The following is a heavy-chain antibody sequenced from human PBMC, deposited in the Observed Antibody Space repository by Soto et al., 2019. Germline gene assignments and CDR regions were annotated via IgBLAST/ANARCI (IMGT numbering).Heavy chain of an antibody. D-gene: IGHD5-12*01. CDR1: GASVSSAEHY. J-gene: IGHJ4*02. Sequence: QVKLQETGPGLVKASQTLSLTCTLSGASVSSAEHYWSWIRQPPGKGLEWIGYTYYSGGSYYNAPLQRRVSISVDTSQNQFSLKLTSVTAADTAVYYCARLSGYDPAGAADKWGPGILVSVSS. CDR3: ARLSGYDPAGAADK. CDR2: TYYSGGS. V-gene: IGHV4-30-4*01.